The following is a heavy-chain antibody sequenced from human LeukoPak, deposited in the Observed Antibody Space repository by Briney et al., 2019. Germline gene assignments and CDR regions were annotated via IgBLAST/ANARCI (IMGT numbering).Heavy chain of an antibody. V-gene: IGHV4-59*01. CDR3: ARVRPGIAVAGDFDY. CDR2: IYYSGST. D-gene: IGHD6-19*01. CDR1: GGSISSYY. J-gene: IGHJ4*02. Sequence: SETLSLTCTVSGGSISSYYWSWIRQPPGKGLEWIGYIYYSGSTNYNPSLKSRVTISVDTSKNQFSLKLSSVTAADTAVYYCARVRPGIAVAGDFDYWGQGTLVTASS.